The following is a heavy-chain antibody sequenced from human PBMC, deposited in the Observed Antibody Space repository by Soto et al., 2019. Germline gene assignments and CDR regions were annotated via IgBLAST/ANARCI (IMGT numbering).Heavy chain of an antibody. V-gene: IGHV1-69*12. CDR2: FVPVFGTA. J-gene: IGHJ4*02. CDR1: GGTFSSSA. Sequence: QVQLVQSGAEVKEPGSSVKVSCKASGGTFSSSALSRVRQAPGQGLEWMGGFVPVFGTAHYAQNFQNRVTITADESTSTTYMELSSLRSEDTAVYYCARGGSSASYVPSHLDYWRQGTLVTVSS. CDR3: ARGGSSASYVPSHLDY. D-gene: IGHD6-19*01.